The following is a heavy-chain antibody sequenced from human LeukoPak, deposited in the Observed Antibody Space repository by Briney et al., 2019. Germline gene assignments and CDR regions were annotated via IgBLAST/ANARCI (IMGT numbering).Heavy chain of an antibody. D-gene: IGHD4-11*01. CDR1: GFTFSSYA. CDR2: IYYSGST. J-gene: IGHJ6*02. V-gene: IGHV4-31*02. CDR3: ARDKTPNYSRDYYYGMDV. Sequence: LRLSCAASGFTFSSYAMSWIRQHPGKGLEWIGYIYYSGSTYYNPSLKSRVTISVDTSKNQFSLKLNSVTAADTAVYYCARDKTPNYSRDYYYGMDVWGQGTTVTVSS.